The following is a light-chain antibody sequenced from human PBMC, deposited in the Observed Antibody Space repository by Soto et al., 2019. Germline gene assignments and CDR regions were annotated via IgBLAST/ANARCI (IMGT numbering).Light chain of an antibody. V-gene: IGLV3-21*01. CDR1: NIGSKG. CDR3: QVWDSGSAHVL. J-gene: IGLJ2*01. CDR2: SDT. Sequence: SYELTQPPSVLVAPGETARISCGGNNIGSKGVHWYQQKPGQAPVLVIYSDTDLPPVIPERFSGSNSANMATLTISRVEAGDEADYYCQVWDSGSAHVLFGGGTKLTVL.